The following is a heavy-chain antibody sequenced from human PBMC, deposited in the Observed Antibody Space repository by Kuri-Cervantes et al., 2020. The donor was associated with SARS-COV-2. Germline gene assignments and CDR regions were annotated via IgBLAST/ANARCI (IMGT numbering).Heavy chain of an antibody. J-gene: IGHJ4*02. Sequence: SVQDTCKASGYTFTSYGSSWVRQAPGQGLEWMGGIIPIFGTANYDQKFQGRVTITADESTSTAYMELSSLRSEDTAVYYCAAPYIGSYYWGFDYWGQGTLVTVSS. V-gene: IGHV1-69*13. D-gene: IGHD1-26*01. CDR3: AAPYIGSYYWGFDY. CDR1: GYTFTSYG. CDR2: IIPIFGTA.